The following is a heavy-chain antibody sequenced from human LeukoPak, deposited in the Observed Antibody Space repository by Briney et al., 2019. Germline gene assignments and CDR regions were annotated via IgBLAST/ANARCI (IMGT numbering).Heavy chain of an antibody. CDR3: ARTLYYYDSSGYYYGDAFDV. D-gene: IGHD3-22*01. J-gene: IGHJ3*01. CDR1: GGSISSGSYY. CDR2: IYTSGST. Sequence: SETLSLTCTVSGGSISSGSYYWSWIRQPAGKGLEWIGRIYTSGSTNYNPSLKSRVTISVDTSKNQFSLKLSSVTAADTAVYYCARTLYYYDSSGYYYGDAFDVWGQGTMVTVSS. V-gene: IGHV4-61*02.